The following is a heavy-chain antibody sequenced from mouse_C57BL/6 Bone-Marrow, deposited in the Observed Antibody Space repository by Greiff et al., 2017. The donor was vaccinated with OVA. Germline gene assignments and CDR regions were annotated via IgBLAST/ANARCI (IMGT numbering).Heavy chain of an antibody. Sequence: VQLQESGAELVRPGTSVKLSCKASGYTFTSYWMHWVKQRPGQGLEWIGVIDPSDSYTNYNQKFKGKATLTVDTSSSTAYMQLSSLTSEDSAVYYCARRDYGSGPWFAYWGQGTLVTVSA. CDR3: ARRDYGSGPWFAY. J-gene: IGHJ3*01. D-gene: IGHD1-1*01. V-gene: IGHV1-59*01. CDR1: GYTFTSYW. CDR2: IDPSDSYT.